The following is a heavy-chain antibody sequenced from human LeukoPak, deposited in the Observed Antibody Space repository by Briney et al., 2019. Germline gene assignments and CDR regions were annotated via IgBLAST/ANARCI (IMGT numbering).Heavy chain of an antibody. Sequence: PGGSLRLSCAASGFTFIDYYMSWIRQAPGKGLEWVSYISTTGSTIYYEDAVKGRFTISRDNAKNSVYLQMNSRRAEDTAVYYCARDLHGYGGGYWGQGTLVTVSS. J-gene: IGHJ4*02. D-gene: IGHD5-18*01. V-gene: IGHV3-11*01. CDR3: ARDLHGYGGGY. CDR1: GFTFIDYY. CDR2: ISTTGSTI.